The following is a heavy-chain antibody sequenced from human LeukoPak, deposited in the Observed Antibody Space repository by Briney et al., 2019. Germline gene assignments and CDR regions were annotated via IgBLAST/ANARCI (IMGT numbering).Heavy chain of an antibody. D-gene: IGHD2-2*01. CDR1: GFTFSSYD. CDR3: ARAIRNQLLSDY. Sequence: ASVKVSCNTSGFTFSSYDVIWVRLAPGQGLEWMGWMNPNSGNTGYAQKFQGRVTMTGDTSISTAYMELSSLISDDTAVYYCARAIRNQLLSDYWGQGTLVTVSS. J-gene: IGHJ4*02. V-gene: IGHV1-8*01. CDR2: MNPNSGNT.